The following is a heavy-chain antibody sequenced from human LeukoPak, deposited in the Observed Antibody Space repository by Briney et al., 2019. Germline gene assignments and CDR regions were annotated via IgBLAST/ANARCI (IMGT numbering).Heavy chain of an antibody. CDR1: GGSISSYY. Sequence: SETLSLTCTVSGGSISSYYWSWIRQPPGKGLEWIGYIYYSGSTNYNPSLKSRFTISVDTSKNQFSLKVSSLPAADTAVYYCARVFDSGSQAYFYYMDVWGKGTTVTISS. CDR2: IYYSGST. J-gene: IGHJ6*03. CDR3: ARVFDSGSQAYFYYMDV. V-gene: IGHV4-59*01. D-gene: IGHD3-10*01.